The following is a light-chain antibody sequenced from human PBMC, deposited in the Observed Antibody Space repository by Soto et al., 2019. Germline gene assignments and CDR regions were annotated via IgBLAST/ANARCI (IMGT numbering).Light chain of an antibody. CDR1: SSDVGGYNY. CDR3: CTYTTCNTRQNV. Sequence: QSVLTQPASVSGSPGQSITISCTGTSSDVGGYNYVSWYQQHPGKAPKFMIYDVSNRPSGVSNRFSGSKSGNTASLTISGLQAEDDAYYYCCTYTTCNTRQNVFGTGTKVTV. CDR2: DVS. J-gene: IGLJ1*01. V-gene: IGLV2-14*01.